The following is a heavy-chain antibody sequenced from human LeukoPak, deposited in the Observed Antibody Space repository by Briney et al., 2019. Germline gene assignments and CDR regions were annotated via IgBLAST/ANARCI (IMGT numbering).Heavy chain of an antibody. Sequence: GGSLRLSCVGSGFTSIAYALTWARQAPGKGLEWVSAISGSGGDTYYADSVKGRFTISRDISKNTLYLQMNSLRVEDTAVYYCAKGPKLGDGFHCDYWGQGTLVTVSS. V-gene: IGHV3-23*01. D-gene: IGHD5-24*01. CDR2: ISGSGGDT. J-gene: IGHJ4*02. CDR3: AKGPKLGDGFHCDY. CDR1: GFTSIAYA.